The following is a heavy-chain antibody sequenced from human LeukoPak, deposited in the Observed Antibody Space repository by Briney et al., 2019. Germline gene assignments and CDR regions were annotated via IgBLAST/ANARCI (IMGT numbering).Heavy chain of an antibody. CDR1: GYTFTSYD. D-gene: IGHD3-10*01. Sequence: ASVKVSCKASGYTFTSYDINWVRQATGQGLEWMGWMNPNSGNTGYAQKFQGRVTITRNTSISTAYMELSSLRSEDTAVYYCARVGLLWFGELLPTLYAFDIWGQGTMVTVSS. J-gene: IGHJ3*02. CDR2: MNPNSGNT. CDR3: ARVGLLWFGELLPTLYAFDI. V-gene: IGHV1-8*03.